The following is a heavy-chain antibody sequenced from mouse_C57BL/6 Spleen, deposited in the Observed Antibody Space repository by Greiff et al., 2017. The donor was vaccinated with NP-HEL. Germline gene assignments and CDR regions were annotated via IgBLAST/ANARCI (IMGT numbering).Heavy chain of an antibody. J-gene: IGHJ4*01. CDR2: VYPGDGDT. Sequence: QVHVKQSGAELVKPGASVKISCKASGYAFSSYWMNWVKQRPGKGLEWIGQVYPGDGDTNYNGKFKGKATLTADKSSSTAYMQLSSLTSEDSAVYFCAIYPFYYGNLYYAMDYWGQGTSVTVSS. V-gene: IGHV1-80*01. CDR3: AIYPFYYGNLYYAMDY. CDR1: GYAFSSYW. D-gene: IGHD2-1*01.